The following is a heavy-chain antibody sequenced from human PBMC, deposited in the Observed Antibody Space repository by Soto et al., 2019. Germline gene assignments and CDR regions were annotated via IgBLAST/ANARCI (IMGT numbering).Heavy chain of an antibody. Sequence: QVQLVQSGAEVKKPGSSVKVSCKASGGTFSSYAISWVRQAPGQGLEWMGGIIPIFGTANYAQKFQGRVTITADESTSTAYMELSSLRSEDTAVYYCARGDTIFGVVTPDAFAIWGRGTMVTVSS. CDR3: ARGDTIFGVVTPDAFAI. J-gene: IGHJ3*02. CDR1: GGTFSSYA. CDR2: IIPIFGTA. V-gene: IGHV1-69*12. D-gene: IGHD3-3*01.